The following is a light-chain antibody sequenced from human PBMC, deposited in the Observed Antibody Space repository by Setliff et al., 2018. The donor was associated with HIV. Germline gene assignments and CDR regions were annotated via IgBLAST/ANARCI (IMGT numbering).Light chain of an antibody. CDR2: EVD. V-gene: IGLV2-23*02. CDR1: SSDVGNTLS. Sequence: QSALTQPASVSGSPGQSITISCTGSSSDVGNTLSVSWYQQNVGEVPKLLIYEVDRRPSGISHRFSGSKSGNTVSLTISGLQVEDEADYYCCSYGSGDIWVFGGGTKVTVL. CDR3: CSYGSGDIWV. J-gene: IGLJ2*01.